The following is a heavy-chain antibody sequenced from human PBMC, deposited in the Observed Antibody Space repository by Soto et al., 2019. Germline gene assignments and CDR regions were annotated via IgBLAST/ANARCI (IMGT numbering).Heavy chain of an antibody. CDR3: TTESVVVTAADAFDI. Sequence: ASVKVSCKASGYTFTSRYLHWVRQAPGQALEWMGWITPFSGVTNYAQKFQDRVTITGGTSMNTVYMELSSLRSEDIAMYYCTTESVVVTAADAFDIWGQGTMVTVSS. V-gene: IGHV1-45*02. D-gene: IGHD2-21*02. CDR1: GYTFTSRY. J-gene: IGHJ3*02. CDR2: ITPFSGVT.